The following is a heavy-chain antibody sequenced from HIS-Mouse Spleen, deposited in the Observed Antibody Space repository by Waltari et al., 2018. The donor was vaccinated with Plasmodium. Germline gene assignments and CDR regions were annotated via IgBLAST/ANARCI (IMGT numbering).Heavy chain of an antibody. D-gene: IGHD3-9*01. CDR3: ARAPIRDAFDI. J-gene: IGHJ3*02. CDR2: INHSGST. CDR1: GGSFSGYY. Sequence: QVQLQQWGAGLLKPSETLSLTCAVYGGSFSGYYWSWIRQPPGKGLELIGEINHSGSTTYNPSPKSRVTISVDTSKNQFSLKLSSVTAADTAVYYCARAPIRDAFDIWGQGTMVTVSS. V-gene: IGHV4-34*01.